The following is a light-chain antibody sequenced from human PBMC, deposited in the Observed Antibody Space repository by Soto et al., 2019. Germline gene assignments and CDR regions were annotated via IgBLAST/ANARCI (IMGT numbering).Light chain of an antibody. V-gene: IGLV1-47*01. J-gene: IGLJ2*01. CDR3: ASWDDSLRNVV. Sequence: QSLLTQPPSASGTPGQRVAISCSGSSPNIGSNFAYWYQHLPGRAPKLLILRNDQRPSGVPDRFSGSKSGTSASLAISGLRSEDEADYYCASWDDSLRNVVFGGGTQLTVL. CDR1: SPNIGSNF. CDR2: RND.